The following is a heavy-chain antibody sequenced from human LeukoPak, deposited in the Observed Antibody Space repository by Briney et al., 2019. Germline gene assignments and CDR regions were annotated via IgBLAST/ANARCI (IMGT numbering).Heavy chain of an antibody. V-gene: IGHV4-39*07. D-gene: IGHD5-18*01. CDR3: ARRRYSSIPIMDY. CDR1: GGSISSNSYS. Sequence: SETLSLTCSVSGGSISSNSYSWGWIRQPPGKGLEWIGSIYYSGSTYYNPSLKSRVTISVDTSKNQFSLKLSSVTAADTAVYYCARRRYSSIPIMDYWGQGTLVTVSS. CDR2: IYYSGST. J-gene: IGHJ4*02.